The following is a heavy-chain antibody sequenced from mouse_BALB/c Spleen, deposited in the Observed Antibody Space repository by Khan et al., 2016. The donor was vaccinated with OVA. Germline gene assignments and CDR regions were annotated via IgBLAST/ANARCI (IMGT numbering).Heavy chain of an antibody. CDR3: TTAYYRYYFDY. CDR1: GSTFTSYG. J-gene: IGHJ2*01. Sequence: EVQLQESGAELGRPGSSVKLSCKTSGSTFTSYGIKWVKQRPGQGLEWIGYIYPGNGYTEYNERFQGKAILTSDTSSSTAYMQIRSLTSEDSAIYFCTTAYYRYYFDYWGQGTTLTVSS. D-gene: IGHD2-14*01. V-gene: IGHV1S134*01. CDR2: IYPGNGYT.